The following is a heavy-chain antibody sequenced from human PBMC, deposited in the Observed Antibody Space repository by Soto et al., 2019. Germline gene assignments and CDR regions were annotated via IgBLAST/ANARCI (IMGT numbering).Heavy chain of an antibody. D-gene: IGHD5-12*01. CDR2: IYYTGST. CDR1: GASVSRGSFY. CDR3: ARDGEGYNY. Sequence: QVQLQESGPRLVKPSETLSLTCTVSGASVSRGSFYWSWIRQPPGKGLEWVGYIYYTGSTSYSPSLKNRVSISVDTAKNQFSRKLSSVTAADTAVYYCARDGEGYNYWGQGTLVTVSS. V-gene: IGHV4-61*01. J-gene: IGHJ4*02.